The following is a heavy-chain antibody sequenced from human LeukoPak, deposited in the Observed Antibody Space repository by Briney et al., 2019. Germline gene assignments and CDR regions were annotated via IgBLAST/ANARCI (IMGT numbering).Heavy chain of an antibody. D-gene: IGHD3-10*01. CDR3: ARARYYYGSGSLYFDY. Sequence: GGSLRLSCAASGFTFSSYAMSWVRQAPGKGLEWVSAISGSGGSTYYADSVKGRFTISRDNAKNSLYLQMNSLRAEDTAVYYCARARYYYGSGSLYFDYWGQGTLVTVSS. CDR1: GFTFSSYA. V-gene: IGHV3-23*01. J-gene: IGHJ4*02. CDR2: ISGSGGST.